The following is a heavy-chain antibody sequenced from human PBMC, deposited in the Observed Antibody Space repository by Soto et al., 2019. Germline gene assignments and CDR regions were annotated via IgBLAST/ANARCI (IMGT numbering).Heavy chain of an antibody. J-gene: IGHJ4*02. Sequence: SETLSLTCAVYGGSFSGYYWSWIRQPPGKGLEWIGEINHSGSTNYNPSLKSRVNKSVDTSKNQFSLKRGSVTAAYTAVCYCARTRRIVAKERVYYFDYWGQGTLVTVSS. CDR3: ARTRRIVAKERVYYFDY. CDR2: INHSGST. V-gene: IGHV4-34*01. CDR1: GGSFSGYY. D-gene: IGHD5-12*01.